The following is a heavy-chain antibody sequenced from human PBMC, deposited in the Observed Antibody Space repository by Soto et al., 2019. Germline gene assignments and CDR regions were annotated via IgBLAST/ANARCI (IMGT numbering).Heavy chain of an antibody. V-gene: IGHV3-23*01. Sequence: PGGSLRLSCAASGFTFSSYAMSWVRQAPGKGLEWFSAISGSGGSTYYADSVKGRFTISRDNSKNTLYLQMNSLRAEDTAVYYCAKDYKPYSGSYYSYYYYGMDVWGQGTTVTVSS. CDR3: AKDYKPYSGSYYSYYYYGMDV. D-gene: IGHD1-26*01. J-gene: IGHJ6*02. CDR2: ISGSGGST. CDR1: GFTFSSYA.